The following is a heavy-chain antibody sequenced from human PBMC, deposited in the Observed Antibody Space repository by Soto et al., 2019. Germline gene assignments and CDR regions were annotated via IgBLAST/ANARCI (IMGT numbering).Heavy chain of an antibody. Sequence: GESLKISCKGSGYSFTDYWIGWVRQMPGKGLDLVGIIFPCYSYTRYSPFFQGQVNISADKSISTAFMQLSSLKASDTAIFFFSRHGIAAAGVLAYYYGIDVWGQGTTVTVS. CDR2: IFPCYSYT. J-gene: IGHJ6*02. V-gene: IGHV5-51*01. CDR1: GYSFTDYW. D-gene: IGHD6-13*01. CDR3: SRHGIAAAGVLAYYYGIDV.